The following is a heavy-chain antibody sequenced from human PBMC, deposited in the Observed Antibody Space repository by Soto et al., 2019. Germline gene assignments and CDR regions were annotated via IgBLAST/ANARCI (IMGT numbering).Heavy chain of an antibody. CDR1: GGSISSYY. J-gene: IGHJ4*02. Sequence: PSETLSLTCTVSGGSISSYYWSWIRQPPGKGLEWIGYIYYSGSTNYNPSLKSRVTISVDTSKNQFSLKLSSVTAADTAVYYCARHSSYYYGSGSYYNYFDYWGQGTLVTVSS. D-gene: IGHD3-10*01. V-gene: IGHV4-59*08. CDR2: IYYSGST. CDR3: ARHSSYYYGSGSYYNYFDY.